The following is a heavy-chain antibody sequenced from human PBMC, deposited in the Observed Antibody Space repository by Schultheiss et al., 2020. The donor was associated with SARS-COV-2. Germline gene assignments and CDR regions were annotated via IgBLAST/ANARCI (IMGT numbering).Heavy chain of an antibody. V-gene: IGHV1-2*06. D-gene: IGHD6-19*01. CDR3: ARDGLPGQWLYGAY. CDR1: GYTFTAYF. J-gene: IGHJ4*02. CDR2: INPNYFAT. Sequence: ASVKVSCKASGYTFTAYFIHWLRQAPGQGLEWMGRINPNYFATNYAQKFQGRVTMTRDTSTSTAYMELRSLRSDDTAVYYCARDGLPGQWLYGAYWGQGTLVTVSS.